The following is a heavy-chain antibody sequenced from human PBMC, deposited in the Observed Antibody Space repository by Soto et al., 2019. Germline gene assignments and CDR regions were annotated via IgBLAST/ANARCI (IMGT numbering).Heavy chain of an antibody. Sequence: GGSLRLSCAASGFTFSSYAMSWVRQAPGKGLEWVSAISGSGGSTYYADSVKGRFTISRDNSKNTLYLQMNSLRAEDTAVYYCAKDLREELAGITVYYYYGMDVWGQGTTVTVSS. D-gene: IGHD1-26*01. V-gene: IGHV3-23*01. CDR3: AKDLREELAGITVYYYYGMDV. J-gene: IGHJ6*02. CDR2: ISGSGGST. CDR1: GFTFSSYA.